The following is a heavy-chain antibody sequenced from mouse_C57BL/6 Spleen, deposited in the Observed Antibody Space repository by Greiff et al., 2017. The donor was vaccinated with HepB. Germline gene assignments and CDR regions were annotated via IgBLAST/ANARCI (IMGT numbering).Heavy chain of an antibody. V-gene: IGHV1-26*01. CDR2: INPNNGGT. J-gene: IGHJ1*03. CDR1: GYTFTDYY. D-gene: IGHD2-4*01. Sequence: VQLQQSGPELVKPGASVKISCKASGYTFTDYYMNWVKQSHGKSLEWIGDINPNNGGTSYNQKFKGKATLTVDKSSSTAYMELRSLTSEDSAVYYCARRSIYYERYFDVWGTGTTVTVSS. CDR3: ARRSIYYERYFDV.